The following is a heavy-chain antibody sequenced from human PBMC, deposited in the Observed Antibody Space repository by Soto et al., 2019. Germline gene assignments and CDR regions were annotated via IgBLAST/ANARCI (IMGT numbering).Heavy chain of an antibody. CDR3: ARSPYDFWSGYPGVAYNWFDP. D-gene: IGHD3-3*01. V-gene: IGHV3-7*03. CDR1: GFTFSSYW. CDR2: IKQDGSEK. J-gene: IGHJ5*02. Sequence: EVQLVESGGGLVQPGGSLRLSCAASGFTFSSYWMSWVRQAPGKGLEWVANIKQDGSEKYYVDSVKGRFTISRDNAKNSLYLQMNSLRAEDTAVYYCARSPYDFWSGYPGVAYNWFDPWGQGTLVTVSS.